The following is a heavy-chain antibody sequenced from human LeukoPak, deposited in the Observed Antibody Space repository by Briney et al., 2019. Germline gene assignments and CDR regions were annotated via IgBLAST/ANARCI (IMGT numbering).Heavy chain of an antibody. Sequence: GGSLRLSWAASGFTFSSYEMNWVRQAPGKRLEWVSYISSSGSTIYYADSVKGRFTISRDNAKNSLYLQMNSLRAEDTAVYYCAAISGWSVDAFDIWGQGTMVTVSS. CDR3: AAISGWSVDAFDI. D-gene: IGHD6-19*01. CDR2: ISSSGSTI. CDR1: GFTFSSYE. V-gene: IGHV3-48*03. J-gene: IGHJ3*02.